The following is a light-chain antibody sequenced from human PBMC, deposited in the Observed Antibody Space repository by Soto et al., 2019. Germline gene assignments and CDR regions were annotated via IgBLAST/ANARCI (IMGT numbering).Light chain of an antibody. CDR1: SSDVGSYNL. CDR2: EGS. CDR3: CSYAGSPYV. V-gene: IGLV2-23*01. J-gene: IGLJ1*01. Sequence: QSALTQPASVSGSPGQSITISCTGTSSDVGSYNLVSWYQQHPGKAPKLMIYEGSKRPSGVSNRFSGSKSGNTASLTISGLQAEDEADYYCCSYAGSPYVFGTGTKVPV.